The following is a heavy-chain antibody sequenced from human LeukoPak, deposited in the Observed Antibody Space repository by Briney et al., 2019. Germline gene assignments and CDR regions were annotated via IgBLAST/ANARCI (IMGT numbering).Heavy chain of an antibody. CDR3: ARASSAAVAGTKAAFDI. V-gene: IGHV4-34*01. Sequence: SETLSLTCAVYGGSFSGYYWSWIRQPPGKGLEWIGEINHSGSTNYNPSLKSRVTISVDTSKNQFSLKLSSVTAADTAVYYCARASSAAVAGTKAAFDIWGQGTMVTVSS. CDR1: GGSFSGYY. D-gene: IGHD6-19*01. J-gene: IGHJ3*02. CDR2: INHSGST.